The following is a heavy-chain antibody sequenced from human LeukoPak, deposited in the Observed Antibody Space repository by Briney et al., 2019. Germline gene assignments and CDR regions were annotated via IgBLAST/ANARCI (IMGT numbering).Heavy chain of an antibody. Sequence: SETLSLTCAVYGGSFSGYYWSWIRQPPGKGLEWIGEINHSGSTNYYPSLKSRVTISVDTSKNQFSLKLSSVTAADTAVYYCARGRDYYGSGSYYNDPNWFDPWGQGTLVTVSS. CDR3: ARGRDYYGSGSYYNDPNWFDP. CDR2: INHSGST. D-gene: IGHD3-10*01. V-gene: IGHV4-34*01. CDR1: GGSFSGYY. J-gene: IGHJ5*02.